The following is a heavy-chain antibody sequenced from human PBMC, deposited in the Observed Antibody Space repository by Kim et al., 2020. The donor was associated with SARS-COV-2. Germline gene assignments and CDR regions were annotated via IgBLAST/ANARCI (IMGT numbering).Heavy chain of an antibody. Sequence: SETLSLTCTVSGGSISSSSYYWGWIRQPPGKGLEWIGSIYYSGSTYYNPSLKSRVTISVDTSKNQYSLKLNSVTAADTAVYYCARRVPLSSRYSSGSYDYYYGMDVWGQESTVTVSS. CDR1: GGSISSSSYY. CDR2: IYYSGST. D-gene: IGHD6-19*01. CDR3: ARRVPLSSRYSSGSYDYYYGMDV. V-gene: IGHV4-39*01. J-gene: IGHJ6*02.